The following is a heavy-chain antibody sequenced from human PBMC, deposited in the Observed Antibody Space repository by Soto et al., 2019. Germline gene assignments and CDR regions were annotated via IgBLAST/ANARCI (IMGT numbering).Heavy chain of an antibody. CDR2: ISTYNGNT. CDR3: ARIWYCGGDCYSDGFDI. V-gene: IGHV1-18*04. CDR1: GYTFTNYG. J-gene: IGHJ3*02. Sequence: QVRLVQSGAEVKKPGASVKVSGKASGYTFTNYGISWMRQAPGQGLEWMGWISTYNGNTKYAQKVQGRVTMTTDTATSTAYMDLRSLRSDDTAVYYCARIWYCGGDCYSDGFDIWGQGTMVTVSS. D-gene: IGHD2-21*02.